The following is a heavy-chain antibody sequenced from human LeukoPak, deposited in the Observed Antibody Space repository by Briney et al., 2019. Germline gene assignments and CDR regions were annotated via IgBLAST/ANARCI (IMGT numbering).Heavy chain of an antibody. CDR1: GYTFTGYY. D-gene: IGHD3-22*01. Sequence: ASVKVSCKASGYTFTGYYMHWVRQAPGQGLEWMGWINPNSGGTNYAQKFQGRVTMTRDTSISTAYMELSRLRSDDTAVYYCARLSYYDSSGREGRWFDSWGQGTLVTVSS. J-gene: IGHJ5*01. CDR2: INPNSGGT. V-gene: IGHV1-2*02. CDR3: ARLSYYDSSGREGRWFDS.